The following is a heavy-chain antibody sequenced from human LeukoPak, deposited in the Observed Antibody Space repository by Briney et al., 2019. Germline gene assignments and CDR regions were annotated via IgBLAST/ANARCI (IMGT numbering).Heavy chain of an antibody. V-gene: IGHV3-7*03. Sequence: GGSLRLSCEASGFTFSSYWMSWVRQAPGKGLEWVANIKQDGSEKYYVDSVKGRFTISRDNAKNSLYLQMNSLRAEDTAVYYCAREAWRWDYYDSSGYYLDYWGQGTLVTVSS. J-gene: IGHJ4*02. CDR2: IKQDGSEK. CDR3: AREAWRWDYYDSSGYYLDY. CDR1: GFTFSSYW. D-gene: IGHD3-22*01.